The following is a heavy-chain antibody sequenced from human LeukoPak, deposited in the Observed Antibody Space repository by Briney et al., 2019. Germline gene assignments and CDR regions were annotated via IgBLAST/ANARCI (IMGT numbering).Heavy chain of an antibody. D-gene: IGHD3-22*01. V-gene: IGHV4-34*01. CDR1: GGSFSGYY. Sequence: PSETLSLTCAVYGGSFSGYYWSWIRQPPGKGLEWVGEINHSGSTNYNLSLKSRVTISVDTSKNQFSLKLSSVTAADTAVYYCARGENYYDSSGQGYYFDYWGQGTLVTVSS. CDR2: INHSGST. CDR3: ARGENYYDSSGQGYYFDY. J-gene: IGHJ4*02.